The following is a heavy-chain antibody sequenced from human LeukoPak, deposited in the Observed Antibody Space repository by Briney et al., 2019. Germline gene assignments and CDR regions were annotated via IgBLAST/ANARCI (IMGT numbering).Heavy chain of an antibody. Sequence: SQTLSLTCTVSAGSISSGGYYWSWIRQPAGKGLEWIGRIYTSGSTNYNPSLKSRVTISVDTSKNQFSLKLSSVTAADTAVYYCARARSWYYDSSGYYYRQHFDYWGQGTLVTFSS. J-gene: IGHJ4*02. D-gene: IGHD3-22*01. CDR2: IYTSGST. CDR1: AGSISSGGYY. CDR3: ARARSWYYDSSGYYYRQHFDY. V-gene: IGHV4-61*02.